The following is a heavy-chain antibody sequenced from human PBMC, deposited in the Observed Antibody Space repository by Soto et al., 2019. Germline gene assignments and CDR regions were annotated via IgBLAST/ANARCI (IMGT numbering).Heavy chain of an antibody. CDR2: IIPIFGTA. J-gene: IGHJ6*02. V-gene: IGHV1-69*13. D-gene: IGHD6-19*01. Sequence: GASVKVSCKASGGTFSSYAISWVRQAPGQGLEWMGGIIPIFGTANYAQKFQGRVTITADESTSTAYMELSSLRSEDTAVYYCARAPSTVAGREDYYYYYGMDVWGQGTTVTVSS. CDR1: GGTFSSYA. CDR3: ARAPSTVAGREDYYYYYGMDV.